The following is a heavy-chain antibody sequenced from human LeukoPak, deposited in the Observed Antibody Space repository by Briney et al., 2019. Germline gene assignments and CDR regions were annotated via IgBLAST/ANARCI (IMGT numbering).Heavy chain of an antibody. J-gene: IGHJ4*02. CDR3: AKRPDCSTTNCFRFEY. D-gene: IGHD2-2*01. CDR1: GFTFSTYA. V-gene: IGHV3-23*01. CDR2: ISGDGGST. Sequence: PGGSLGLSCAASGFTFSTYAMSWVRQAPGQGLEWVSSISGDGGSTHYAESVKGRFTISRDNSKNTLYLQMNSLRAEDTAVYYCAKRPDCSTTNCFRFEYWGQGTLVTVSS.